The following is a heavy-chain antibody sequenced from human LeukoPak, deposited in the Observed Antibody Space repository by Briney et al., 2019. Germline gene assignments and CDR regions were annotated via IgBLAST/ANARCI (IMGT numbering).Heavy chain of an antibody. D-gene: IGHD3-3*01. V-gene: IGHV4-39*07. CDR2: IYYSGST. CDR3: ARVDDFWSGYYYFDY. J-gene: IGHJ4*02. Sequence: PSETLSLTCNVSGVSISSSSYYWGWIRQPPGTGLEWLGSIYYSGSTYYNPSLKSRVTISVDTSKNQFSLKLSSVTAADTAVYYCARVDDFWSGYYYFDYWGQGTLVTVSS. CDR1: GVSISSSSYY.